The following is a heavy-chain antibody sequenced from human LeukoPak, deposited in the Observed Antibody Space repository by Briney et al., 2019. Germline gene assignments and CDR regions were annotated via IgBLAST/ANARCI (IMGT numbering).Heavy chain of an antibody. CDR3: ARDSCYGSGSSTYYYYYGMDV. CDR1: GYTFTGYY. V-gene: IGHV1-2*02. J-gene: IGHJ6*02. Sequence: GASVKVSCKASGYTFTGYYMHWVRQAPGQGLEWMGWINPNSGGTNYAQKFQGRVTMTRDTSISTAYMELSGLRSDDTAVYYCARDSCYGSGSSTYYYYYGMDVWGQGTTVTVSS. D-gene: IGHD3-10*01. CDR2: INPNSGGT.